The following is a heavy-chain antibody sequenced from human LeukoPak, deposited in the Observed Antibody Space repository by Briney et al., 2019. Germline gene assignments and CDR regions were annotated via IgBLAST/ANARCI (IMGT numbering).Heavy chain of an antibody. Sequence: SETLSLTCTVSGGSISSYYWSWIRQPAGKGLEWIGRTYTSGSTNYNPSLKSRVTMSVDTSKNQFSLKLSSVTAADTAVYYCARQYYDILTGYYIFDYWGQGTLVTVSS. CDR1: GGSISSYY. D-gene: IGHD3-9*01. J-gene: IGHJ4*02. CDR2: TYTSGST. V-gene: IGHV4-4*07. CDR3: ARQYYDILTGYYIFDY.